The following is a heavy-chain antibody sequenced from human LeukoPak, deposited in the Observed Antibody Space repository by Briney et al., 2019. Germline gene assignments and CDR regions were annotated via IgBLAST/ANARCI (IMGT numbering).Heavy chain of an antibody. CDR2: INHSGST. D-gene: IGHD1-26*01. CDR3: ARVRYSGSYWARGGYMDV. V-gene: IGHV4-34*01. J-gene: IGHJ6*03. CDR1: GGSFSGYY. Sequence: PSETLSLTCAVYGGSFSGYYWSWIRQPPGKGLEWIGEINHSGSTNYNPSLKSRVTISVDTSKNQFSLKLSSVTAADTAVYYCARVRYSGSYWARGGYMDVWGKGTTVTVSS.